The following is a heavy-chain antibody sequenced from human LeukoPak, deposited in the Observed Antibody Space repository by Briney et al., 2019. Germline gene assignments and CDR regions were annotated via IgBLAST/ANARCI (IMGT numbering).Heavy chain of an antibody. Sequence: PSETLSLTCTVSGDSFSYFYWSWIRQPPGKGLEWIGSIYYSGSTYYNPSLKSRVTISVDTSKNQFSLKLSSVTAADTAVYYCARETTYYYYYYYMDVWGKGTTVTVSS. CDR3: ARETTYYYYYYYMDV. CDR1: GDSFSYFY. CDR2: IYYSGST. V-gene: IGHV4-59*12. J-gene: IGHJ6*03. D-gene: IGHD1-1*01.